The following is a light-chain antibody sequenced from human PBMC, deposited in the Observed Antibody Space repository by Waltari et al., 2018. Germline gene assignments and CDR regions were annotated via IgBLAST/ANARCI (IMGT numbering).Light chain of an antibody. J-gene: IGLJ1*01. CDR2: EVT. CDR1: SSDVGNYNL. V-gene: IGLV2-23*02. Sequence: QSGLTQPASVSGSPGQSITISCTGTSSDVGNYNLVSWYQQYTGKAPKLMVYEVTKRTSGVSDRFSGAKSGNTASLTIYGLQSEDEADYYCCSYAGLGIYVFGTGTKVTVL. CDR3: CSYAGLGIYV.